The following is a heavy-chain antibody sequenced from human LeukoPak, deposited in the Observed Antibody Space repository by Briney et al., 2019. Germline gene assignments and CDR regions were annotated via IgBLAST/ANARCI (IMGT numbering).Heavy chain of an antibody. V-gene: IGHV3-23*01. CDR2: IRASGDST. CDR3: AKDSGRGSYTYDC. Sequence: GGSLRLSCAASGFMFAGYAMSWVRQAPGRGLEWVAIIRASGDSTYLSDSVKGRFTISRDNSRKTLFLQLNSLRAEDTAIYYCAKDSGRGSYTYDCGGQGTLVTVS. J-gene: IGHJ4*02. CDR1: GFMFAGYA. D-gene: IGHD1-26*01.